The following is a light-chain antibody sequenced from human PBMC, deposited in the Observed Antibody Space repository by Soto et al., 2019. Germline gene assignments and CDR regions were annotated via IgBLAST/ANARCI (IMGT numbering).Light chain of an antibody. Sequence: QSVLTQSASVSGSPGQSITISCTGTSSDVGSYNLVSWYQQHPGKAPKLIIYEGSKRPSGVSNRFSGSKSGNTASLTISGLQAEDEADYYCCSYAGSRSFVVFGGGTKLTVL. CDR3: CSYAGSRSFVV. J-gene: IGLJ2*01. V-gene: IGLV2-23*03. CDR1: SSDVGSYNL. CDR2: EGS.